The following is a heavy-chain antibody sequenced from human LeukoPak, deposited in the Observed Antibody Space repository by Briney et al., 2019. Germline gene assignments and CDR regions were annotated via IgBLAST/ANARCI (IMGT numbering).Heavy chain of an antibody. Sequence: GGSLRLSCAASGFTVSRNYMSWVRQAPGKGLEWVAFISYDGTNTYYADSVRGRFTISRDNSKNTLYLQMNSLKTEDTAVYYCTTAPHYYDSSGYYSAFDYWGQGTLVTVSS. V-gene: IGHV3-30*03. CDR1: GFTVSRNY. J-gene: IGHJ4*01. D-gene: IGHD3-22*01. CDR2: ISYDGTNT. CDR3: TTAPHYYDSSGYYSAFDY.